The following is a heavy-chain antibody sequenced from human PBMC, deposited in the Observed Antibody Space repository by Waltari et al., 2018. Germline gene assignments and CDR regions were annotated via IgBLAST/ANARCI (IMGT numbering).Heavy chain of an antibody. CDR2: IKSKTDGGTT. CDR1: GFTFSNAW. Sequence: EVQLVESGGGLVKPGGSLRLSCAASGFTFSNAWMNWVRQAPGKGLEWVGRIKSKTDGGTTDYAAPVKGRFTASENNSKNTLDLQMDRLRAEDTAVYYCARGGLTATTKYAPWYFDLWGRGTLVTVSS. J-gene: IGHJ2*01. D-gene: IGHD1-7*01. CDR3: ARGGLTATTKYAPWYFDL. V-gene: IGHV3-15*07.